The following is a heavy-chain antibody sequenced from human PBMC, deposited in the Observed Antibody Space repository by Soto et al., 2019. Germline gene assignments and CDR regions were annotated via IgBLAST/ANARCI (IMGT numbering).Heavy chain of an antibody. V-gene: IGHV1-69*08. Sequence: QVQLVQSGAEVKKPGSSVKVSCKASGGTFSSYTISWVRQAPGQGLEWMGRIIPILGIANYAQKFQGRVTITADKSTSTAYMELSSLRSEDTAVYYCARDLSHSSAGGSDYWGQGTLVTVSS. CDR2: IIPILGIA. J-gene: IGHJ4*02. CDR3: ARDLSHSSAGGSDY. CDR1: GGTFSSYT. D-gene: IGHD6-25*01.